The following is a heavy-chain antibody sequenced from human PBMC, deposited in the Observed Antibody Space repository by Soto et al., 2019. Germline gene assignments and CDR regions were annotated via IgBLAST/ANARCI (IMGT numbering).Heavy chain of an antibody. CDR2: IIPIFGTA. V-gene: IGHV1-69*06. J-gene: IGHJ6*02. Sequence: QVQLVQSGAEVKKPGSSVKVSCKASGGTFGSYAISWVRQAPGQGLEWMGGIIPIFGTANYAQKFQGRVTITADKSTSTAYMELSSLRSEDTAVYYCASMLGYCSSTSCYNGYYGMDVWGQGTTVTVSS. CDR3: ASMLGYCSSTSCYNGYYGMDV. D-gene: IGHD2-2*02. CDR1: GGTFGSYA.